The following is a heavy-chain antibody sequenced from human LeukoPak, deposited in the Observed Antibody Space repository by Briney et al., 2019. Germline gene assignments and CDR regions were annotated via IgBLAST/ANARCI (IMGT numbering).Heavy chain of an antibody. CDR2: IYYSGST. Sequence: PSETLSLTCTVSGGSISSSSYYWGWIRQPPGKGLEWIGSIYYSGSTYYNPSLKSRVTISVDTSKNQFSLKLSSVTAADTAVYYCAQTVAVAGTSYFDYWGQGTLDTVSS. CDR1: GGSISSSSYY. D-gene: IGHD6-19*01. V-gene: IGHV4-39*01. J-gene: IGHJ4*02. CDR3: AQTVAVAGTSYFDY.